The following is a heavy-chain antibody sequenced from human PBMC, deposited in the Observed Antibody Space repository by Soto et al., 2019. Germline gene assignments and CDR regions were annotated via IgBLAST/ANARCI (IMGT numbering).Heavy chain of an antibody. J-gene: IGHJ4*02. CDR2: ISSSSSYI. CDR3: ATGEYYYDSSGYYYC. CDR1: GFTFSSYS. V-gene: IGHV3-21*01. Sequence: EVQLVESGGGLVKPGGSLRLSCAANGFTFSSYSMNWVRQAPGKGLEWVSSISSSSSYIYYADSVKGRFTISRDNAKNSLYLQMNSLRAEDTAVYYCATGEYYYDSSGYYYCWGQGTLVTVSS. D-gene: IGHD3-22*01.